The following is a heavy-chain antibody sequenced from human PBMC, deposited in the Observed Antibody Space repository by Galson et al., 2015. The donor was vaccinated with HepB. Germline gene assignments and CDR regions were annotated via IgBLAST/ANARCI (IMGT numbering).Heavy chain of an antibody. J-gene: IGHJ4*02. Sequence: SLRLSCAASGFTFSNYAMSWVRQAAGKGLEWVCALSGGGGTTYYADSVKGRFTISRDNSKNTLYLQMNSLRAEDTAVFYCAILHSAGPPPDYWGQGTLVTVSS. CDR2: LSGGGGTT. CDR3: AILHSAGPPPDY. V-gene: IGHV3-23*01. D-gene: IGHD6-19*01. CDR1: GFTFSNYA.